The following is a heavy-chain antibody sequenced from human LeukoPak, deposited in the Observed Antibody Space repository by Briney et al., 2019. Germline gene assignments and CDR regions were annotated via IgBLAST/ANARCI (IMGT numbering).Heavy chain of an antibody. V-gene: IGHV3-33*01. J-gene: IGHJ4*02. D-gene: IGHD2-15*01. CDR3: ARGPLYYFDY. Sequence: GGSLRLSCAASGFTFSSYGMHWVRQAPGKGLGWVAVIWYDGSNKYYADSVKGRFTISRDNSKNTLYLQMNSLRAEDTAVYYCARGPLYYFDYWGQGTLVTVSS. CDR2: IWYDGSNK. CDR1: GFTFSSYG.